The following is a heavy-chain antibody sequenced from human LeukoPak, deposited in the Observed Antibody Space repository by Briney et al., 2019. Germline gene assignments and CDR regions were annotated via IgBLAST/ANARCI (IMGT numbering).Heavy chain of an antibody. CDR1: GYTFTGYY. CDR3: ARSPIVVVVAATLYYDSSASYYFDY. Sequence: EASVKVSCKASGYTFTGYYMHWVRQAPGQGLEWMGWINPNSGGTNYAQKFQGRVTMTRDTSISTAYMELSRLRSDDTAVYYCARSPIVVVVAATLYYDSSASYYFDYWGHGTLVTVSS. J-gene: IGHJ4*01. D-gene: IGHD2-15*01. V-gene: IGHV1-2*02. CDR2: INPNSGGT.